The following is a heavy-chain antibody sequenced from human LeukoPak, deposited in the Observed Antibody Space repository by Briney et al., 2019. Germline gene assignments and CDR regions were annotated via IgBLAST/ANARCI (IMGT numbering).Heavy chain of an antibody. CDR1: GGSISNYY. Sequence: PSETLSLTCTVSGGSISNYYWSWIRQPPGKGLEWIGYISYSGNTNYNPPLKSRVTISVDTSKNQFSLKLNSVTAADTAVYYCARADILTGYWIDYWGQGTLVTVSS. V-gene: IGHV4-59*01. CDR2: ISYSGNT. D-gene: IGHD3-9*01. CDR3: ARADILTGYWIDY. J-gene: IGHJ4*02.